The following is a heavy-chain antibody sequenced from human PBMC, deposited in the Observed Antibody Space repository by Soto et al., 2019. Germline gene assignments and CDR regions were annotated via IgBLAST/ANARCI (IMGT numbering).Heavy chain of an antibody. J-gene: IGHJ6*02. CDR1: GYTFTSYA. V-gene: IGHV1-3*01. D-gene: IGHD2-2*01. Sequence: ASVKVSCKASGYTFTSYAMHWVRQAPGQRLEWMGWINAGNGNTKYSQKFQGRVTITRDTSASTAYMELSSLRSEDTAVYYCAGPSGYCSSTSCFPHYYYYGMDVWAKGPRSPSP. CDR3: AGPSGYCSSTSCFPHYYYYGMDV. CDR2: INAGNGNT.